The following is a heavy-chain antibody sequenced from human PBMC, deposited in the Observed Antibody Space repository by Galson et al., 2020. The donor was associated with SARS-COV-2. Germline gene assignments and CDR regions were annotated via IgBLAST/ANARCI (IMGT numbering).Heavy chain of an antibody. CDR2: INNGGSEK. CDR3: ARGRRCSTISCYSPTENFYIDV. CDR1: GFPFANYW. Sequence: GESLKISCAASGFPFANYWMTWVRQAPGKGLEWVAIINNGGSEKSYVDSVKGRFTIFRDNARNSLFLQMNSLGAEDTAVYFCARGRRCSTISCYSPTENFYIDVWGKGTTVSVSS. D-gene: IGHD2-2*01. V-gene: IGHV3-7*01. J-gene: IGHJ6*03.